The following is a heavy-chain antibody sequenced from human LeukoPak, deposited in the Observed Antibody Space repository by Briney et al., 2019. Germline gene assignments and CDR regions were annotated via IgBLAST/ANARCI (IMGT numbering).Heavy chain of an antibody. J-gene: IGHJ6*02. D-gene: IGHD6-13*01. CDR2: ISSSSSTI. V-gene: IGHV3-48*01. Sequence: GGSLRLSCAASGFTFSSYSMNWVRQAPGKGLEWVSYISSSSSTIYYADSVKGRFTISRDNAKNSLYLQMNSLRAEDTAVYYCAKDTGYSSSWYSYYYYYYGMDVWGQGTTVTVSS. CDR3: AKDTGYSSSWYSYYYYYYGMDV. CDR1: GFTFSSYS.